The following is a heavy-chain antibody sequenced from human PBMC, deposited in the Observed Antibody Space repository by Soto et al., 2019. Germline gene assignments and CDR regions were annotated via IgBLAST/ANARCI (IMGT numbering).Heavy chain of an antibody. CDR2: ISYDGSYK. V-gene: IGHV3-30*18. J-gene: IGHJ4*02. CDR1: GFTFSTDG. D-gene: IGHD4-17*01. Sequence: QVQLVESGGGVVQPGRSLRLSCAASGFTFSTDGMHWVRQAPGKGLEWVAVISYDGSYKYYADSVKGRFAISRDNSKNTLYLQMNTSRAEDTAVYYCAKEVHYGAIDYWGQGHLVTVSS. CDR3: AKEVHYGAIDY.